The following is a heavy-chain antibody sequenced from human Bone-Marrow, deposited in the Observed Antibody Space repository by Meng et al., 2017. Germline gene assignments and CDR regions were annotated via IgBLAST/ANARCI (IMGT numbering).Heavy chain of an antibody. V-gene: IGHV4-38-2*02. J-gene: IGHJ5*02. CDR3: ARDRYYDFWSGYYRADRAKNWFDP. CDR2: IYHSGST. Sequence: GSLRLSCAVSGYSISSGYYWGWIRQPPGKGLEWIGSIYHSGSTYYNPSLKSRVTISVDTSKNQFSLKLSSVTAADTAVYYCARDRYYDFWSGYYRADRAKNWFDPWGQGTLVTVSS. CDR1: GYSISSGYY. D-gene: IGHD3-3*01.